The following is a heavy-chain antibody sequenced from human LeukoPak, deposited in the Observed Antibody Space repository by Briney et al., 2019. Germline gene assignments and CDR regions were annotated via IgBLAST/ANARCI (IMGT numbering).Heavy chain of an antibody. Sequence: SETLSLTCTVADASISGFFWNWLRQSADKGLEWIGRIYTSGSTGYNPSLETRVTISVDTSKNQVSLRLTSMTAADTAVYYCVRGPGVDFGLDFWGQGILVTVSS. CDR2: IYTSGST. V-gene: IGHV4-4*07. J-gene: IGHJ4*02. CDR3: VRGPGVDFGLDF. D-gene: IGHD3-10*01. CDR1: DASISGFF.